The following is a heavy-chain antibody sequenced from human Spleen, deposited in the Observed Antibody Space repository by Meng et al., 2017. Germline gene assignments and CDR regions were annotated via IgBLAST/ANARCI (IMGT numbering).Heavy chain of an antibody. V-gene: IGHV3-23*01. CDR1: GSISSSYN. J-gene: IGHJ4*02. Sequence: GESLNFSCASSGSISSSYNMHWVRQTPGEGLEWVSAISGSGGSTYYADSVKGRFTISRDNSINTFYLHMNSLRAEDTDVYYCAKNSILSCYSRLDYWGQGILVTVSS. CDR3: AKNSILSCYSRLDY. D-gene: IGHD2-15*01. CDR2: ISGSGGST.